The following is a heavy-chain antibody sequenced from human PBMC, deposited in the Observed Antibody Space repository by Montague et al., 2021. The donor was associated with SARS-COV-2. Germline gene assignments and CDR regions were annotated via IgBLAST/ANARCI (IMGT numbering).Heavy chain of an antibody. Sequence: SETLSLTCTVSGGSVSSGNYYWSWIRQPPGKRLEGIGDINDSGSTNYNPNRKSSVTIAVYMSRNQFSLKLLSVTAADTAIYYCARQGRAPFHDAMDVWGQGTTVTVS. CDR2: INDSGST. CDR3: ARQGRAPFHDAMDV. V-gene: IGHV4-61*01. J-gene: IGHJ6*02. CDR1: GGSVSSGNYY.